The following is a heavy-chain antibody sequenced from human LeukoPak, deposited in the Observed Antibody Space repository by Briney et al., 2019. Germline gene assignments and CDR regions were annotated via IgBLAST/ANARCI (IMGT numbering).Heavy chain of an antibody. CDR2: IIPIFCTT. D-gene: IGHD4-17*01. CDR1: GGTFSSYA. J-gene: IGHJ4*02. Sequence: SVKVSCRASGGTFSSYAISWVRQAPGQELEWMVGIIPIFCTTNYAQKFHGRVTITGDGYATTVYMELSSRRSDDTDVYYCGPRGYGDLGNWGQGTLVTVSS. V-gene: IGHV1-69*13. CDR3: GPRGYGDLGN.